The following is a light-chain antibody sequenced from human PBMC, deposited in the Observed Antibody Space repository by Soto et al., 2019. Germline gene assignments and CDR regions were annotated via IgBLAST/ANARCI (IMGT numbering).Light chain of an antibody. V-gene: IGKV2-28*01. Sequence: DIVMTQSPISLPVTPGEPASISCRSSQSLLDSNGFLYLDWYLQKPGQSPQLLIYLGSNRATGVPDRFSGSGSGTDFTLKISRVEAEDVGVYFFMQALHIGYTFGPGTELEIK. CDR2: LGS. CDR1: QSLLDSNGFLY. CDR3: MQALHIGYT. J-gene: IGKJ2*01.